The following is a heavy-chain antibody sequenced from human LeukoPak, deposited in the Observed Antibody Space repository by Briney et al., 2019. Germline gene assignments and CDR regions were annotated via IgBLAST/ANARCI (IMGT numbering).Heavy chain of an antibody. D-gene: IGHD5-24*01. J-gene: IGHJ4*02. CDR2: ISAYNGNT. Sequence: ASVKVSCKASGYTFTSYGISWVRQAPGQGLEWMGWISAYNGNTNYAQKLQGRVTMTTDTSTSTAYMELRSLRSDDTAVYYCARPWRDGYNRLEYYFDYWGQGTLVTVSS. CDR3: ARPWRDGYNRLEYYFDY. V-gene: IGHV1-18*01. CDR1: GYTFTSYG.